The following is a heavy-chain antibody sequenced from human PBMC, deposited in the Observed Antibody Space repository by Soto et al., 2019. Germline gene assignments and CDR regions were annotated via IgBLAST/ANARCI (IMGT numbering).Heavy chain of an antibody. J-gene: IGHJ4*02. CDR1: GFTFSSYG. Sequence: QVQLVESGGGVAQPGRSLRLSCAASGFTFSSYGMHWVRQAPGKGLEWVAVIWYDGSNKYYADSVKGRFTISRDNSKNTLYLQMNSLRAEDTAVYYCARGDSSSWYYFDYWGQGTLVTVSS. D-gene: IGHD6-13*01. CDR3: ARGDSSSWYYFDY. CDR2: IWYDGSNK. V-gene: IGHV3-33*01.